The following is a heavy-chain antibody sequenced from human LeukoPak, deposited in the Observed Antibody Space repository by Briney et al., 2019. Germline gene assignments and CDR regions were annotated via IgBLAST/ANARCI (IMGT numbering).Heavy chain of an antibody. J-gene: IGHJ3*02. CDR3: AKAFREYGSSTYSSFDI. CDR1: GFTFSSYA. Sequence: GGSLRLSCAASGFTFSSYAMSWVRQAPGKGLEWVSSISASGGSTYYADSVRGRFTISRDNSKNILYLQMNSLSTEDTAIYYCAKAFREYGSSTYSSFDIWGQGTMVTVSS. V-gene: IGHV3-23*01. CDR2: ISASGGST. D-gene: IGHD6-13*01.